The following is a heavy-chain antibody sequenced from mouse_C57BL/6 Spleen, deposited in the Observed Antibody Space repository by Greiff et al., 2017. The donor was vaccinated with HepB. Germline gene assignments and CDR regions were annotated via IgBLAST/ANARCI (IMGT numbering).Heavy chain of an antibody. CDR3: THSTMVFDY. J-gene: IGHJ2*01. CDR1: GYTFTDYE. V-gene: IGHV1-15*01. CDR2: IDPETGGT. D-gene: IGHD2-2*01. Sequence: QVHVKQSGAELVRPGASVTLSCKASGYTFTDYEMHWVKQTPVHGLEWIGAIDPETGGTAYNQKFKGKAILTADKSSSTAYMELRSLTSEDSAVYYCTHSTMVFDYWGQGTTLTVSS.